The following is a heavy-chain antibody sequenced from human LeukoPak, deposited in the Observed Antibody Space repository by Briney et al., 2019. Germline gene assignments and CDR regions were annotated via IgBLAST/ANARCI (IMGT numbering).Heavy chain of an antibody. CDR3: VRGVGVSIFNYLDP. CDR2: IWYDASNK. J-gene: IGHJ5*02. CDR1: GFTFSSFG. D-gene: IGHD2-21*01. V-gene: IGHV3-33*01. Sequence: GRSLTLSCAASGFTFSSFGMHWVRQAPGKGLEWVAVIWYDASNKYYVDSVKGRFTISRDNSKNTLYLQMNSLRDDDTAVYYCVRGVGVSIFNYLDPWGQGTLVIVSS.